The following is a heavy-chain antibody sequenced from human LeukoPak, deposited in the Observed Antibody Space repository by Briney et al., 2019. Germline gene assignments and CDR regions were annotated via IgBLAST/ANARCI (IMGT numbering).Heavy chain of an antibody. CDR3: ARGSSWHRGWFDP. V-gene: IGHV4-61*05. J-gene: IGHJ5*02. Sequence: PSETLSLTCTVSGGSFSTNSNYWGWIRQPPGKGLEWIGGSTNYNPSLKSRVTISIDTSKNQFSLKLNSVTAADTAVYYCARGSSWHRGWFDPWGQGTLVTVSS. CDR1: GGSFSTNSNY. CDR2: GST. D-gene: IGHD6-13*01.